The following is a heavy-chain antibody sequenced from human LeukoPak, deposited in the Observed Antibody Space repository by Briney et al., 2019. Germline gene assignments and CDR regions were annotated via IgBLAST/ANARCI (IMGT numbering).Heavy chain of an antibody. CDR3: ARDLTPAYGLVYYFDY. D-gene: IGHD3-10*01. CDR2: IIPIFGTA. V-gene: IGHV1-69*05. J-gene: IGHJ4*02. Sequence: ASVKVSCKASGGTFSSYAISWVRQAPGQGLEWMGRIIPIFGTANCAQKFQGRVTITTDESTSTAYMELSSLRSEDTAVYYCARDLTPAYGLVYYFDYWGQGTLVTVSS. CDR1: GGTFSSYA.